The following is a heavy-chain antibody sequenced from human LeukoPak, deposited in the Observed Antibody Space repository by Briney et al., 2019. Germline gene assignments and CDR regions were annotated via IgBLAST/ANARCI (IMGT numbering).Heavy chain of an antibody. CDR2: IYYSGST. CDR1: RGSISNYY. J-gene: IGHJ2*01. D-gene: IGHD6-19*01. CDR3: ARHWMAVAPYWYFDL. V-gene: IGHV4-59*08. Sequence: SETLSLTCTVSRGSISNYYRSWIRQPPGKGLEWIGYIYYSGSTNYNPSLKSRVTISVDTSKNQFSLKLSSVIAADTAMYYCARHWMAVAPYWYFDLWGRGTLVTVSS.